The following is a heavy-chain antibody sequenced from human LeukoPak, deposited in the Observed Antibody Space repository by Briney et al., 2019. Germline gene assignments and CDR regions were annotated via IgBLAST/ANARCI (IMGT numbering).Heavy chain of an antibody. CDR3: ARELPYYFDY. CDR1: GFTVSNNY. Sequence: GGSLRLSCAASGFTVSNNYMNWVRQAPGKGLEWVSLIYRDGSTSYADSVKDRFTISRDNSKNTLYLQMNSLRVEDTAVYYCARELPYYFDYWGQGTLVTVSS. D-gene: IGHD2-2*01. V-gene: IGHV3-66*01. CDR2: IYRDGST. J-gene: IGHJ4*02.